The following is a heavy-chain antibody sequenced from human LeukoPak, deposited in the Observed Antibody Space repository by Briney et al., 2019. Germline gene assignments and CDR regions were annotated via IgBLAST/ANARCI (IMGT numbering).Heavy chain of an antibody. D-gene: IGHD2-15*01. CDR3: AKGIGGGSCADY. Sequence: SGGSLRLSCAASGFTFSSYAMSWVRQAPGKGLEWVSAISASGYSTYYADSVKGRFTISRDNSKNTLYLQMNSLRAEDTAVYYCAKGIGGGSCADYWGQGTLVTVSS. CDR2: ISASGYST. J-gene: IGHJ4*02. CDR1: GFTFSSYA. V-gene: IGHV3-23*01.